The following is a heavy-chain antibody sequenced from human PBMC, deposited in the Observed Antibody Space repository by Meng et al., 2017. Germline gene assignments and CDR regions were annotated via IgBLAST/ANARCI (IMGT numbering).Heavy chain of an antibody. J-gene: IGHJ4*02. D-gene: IGHD3-22*01. CDR3: ARGGYYDSSGYFVVAYYFDY. V-gene: IGHV1-69*05. Sequence: SVKVSCKASGGTFSSYAISWVRQAPGQGLEWMGGIIPIFGTANYAQKFQGRVTITTDESTSTAYMELSSLRSEDTAVYYCARGGYYDSSGYFVVAYYFDYWGQGTLVTGAS. CDR2: IIPIFGTA. CDR1: GGTFSSYA.